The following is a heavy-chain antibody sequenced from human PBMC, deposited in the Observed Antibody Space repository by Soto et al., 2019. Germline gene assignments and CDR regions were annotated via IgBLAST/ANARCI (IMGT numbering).Heavy chain of an antibody. D-gene: IGHD2-2*01. Sequence: ASVKVSCKASGYAFPSYALHWVRQAPGQRLEWMGWINAGNGNTKYSQKFQGRVTITRDTSASTAYMELSSLRSEDTAVYYCARVSNEYCSSTSCYAEYYYYYMDVWGKGTTVTVSS. CDR2: INAGNGNT. J-gene: IGHJ6*03. CDR1: GYAFPSYA. CDR3: ARVSNEYCSSTSCYAEYYYYYMDV. V-gene: IGHV1-3*01.